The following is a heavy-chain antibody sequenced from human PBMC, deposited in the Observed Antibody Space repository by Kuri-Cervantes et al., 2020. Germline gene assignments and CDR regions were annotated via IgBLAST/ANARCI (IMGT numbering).Heavy chain of an antibody. CDR2: MYYSGST. CDR3: ARGAIAAAGKYCRFDP. J-gene: IGHJ5*02. CDR1: GVSISSSSYY. Sequence: GSLRLSCAVSGVSISSSSYYWGWIRQPPGKGPEWIGSMYYSGSTYYNPSLKSRVTISVDTSKNQFSLKLSSVTAADTAVYYCARGAIAAAGKYCRFDPWGQGTLVTVSS. D-gene: IGHD6-13*01. V-gene: IGHV4-39*07.